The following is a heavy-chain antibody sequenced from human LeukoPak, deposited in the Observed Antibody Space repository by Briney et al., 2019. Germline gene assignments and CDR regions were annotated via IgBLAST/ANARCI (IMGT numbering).Heavy chain of an antibody. J-gene: IGHJ6*02. CDR2: INHSGST. Sequence: SETLSLTCAVYGGSFSGYYWSWIRQPPGKGLEWIGEINHSGSTNYNPSLKSRVTISVDTSKNQFSLKLSSVTAADTAVYYCARGLHSSSRFAYYYYGMDVWGQGTTVTVSS. D-gene: IGHD6-13*01. V-gene: IGHV4-34*01. CDR1: GGSFSGYY. CDR3: ARGLHSSSRFAYYYYGMDV.